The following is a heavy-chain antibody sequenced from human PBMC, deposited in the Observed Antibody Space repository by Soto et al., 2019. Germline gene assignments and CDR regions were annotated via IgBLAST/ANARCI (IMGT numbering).Heavy chain of an antibody. V-gene: IGHV3-33*01. Sequence: PGGSLRLSCAASGFTFSSYGMHWVRQAPGKGLEWVAVIWYDGSNKYYADSVKGRFTISRDNSKNTLYLQMNSLRAEDTAVYYCARDRVTGTHDAFDIWGQGTMVTVSS. J-gene: IGHJ3*02. CDR1: GFTFSSYG. CDR2: IWYDGSNK. D-gene: IGHD1-7*01. CDR3: ARDRVTGTHDAFDI.